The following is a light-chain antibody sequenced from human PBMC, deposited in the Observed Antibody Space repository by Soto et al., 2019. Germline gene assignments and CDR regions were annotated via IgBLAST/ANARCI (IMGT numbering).Light chain of an antibody. CDR3: SSYTSSSTVL. V-gene: IGLV2-14*03. Sequence: QSALTQPASVTGSPGQSITISCTGTSSDVGVYDYVSWYQRHPGKAPKLMIYDVTYRPSGVSNRFSGSKSGNTASLTISGLQVEDEADYYCSSYTSSSTVLFGGGTKLTVL. CDR1: SSDVGVYDY. CDR2: DVT. J-gene: IGLJ3*02.